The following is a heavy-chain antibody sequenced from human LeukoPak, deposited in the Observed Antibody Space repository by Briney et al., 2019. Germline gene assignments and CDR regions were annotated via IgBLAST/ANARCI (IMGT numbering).Heavy chain of an antibody. J-gene: IGHJ3*02. V-gene: IGHV6-1*01. Sequence: SQTLSLTCAISGDSVSSNSAAWNWIRQSPSRGLEWLGRTYYRSKWYNDYAVSVKSRITINPDTSKNQFTLQLNSVTPEDTAVYYCARGPTNWEWELLLAFDIWGQGTMVTVSS. CDR2: TYYRSKWYN. CDR3: ARGPTNWEWELLLAFDI. D-gene: IGHD1-26*01. CDR1: GDSVSSNSAA.